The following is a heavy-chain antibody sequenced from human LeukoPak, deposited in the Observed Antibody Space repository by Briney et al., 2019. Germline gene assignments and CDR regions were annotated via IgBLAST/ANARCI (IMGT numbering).Heavy chain of an antibody. J-gene: IGHJ4*02. CDR3: ARANYYDGSVYYGHLDY. Sequence: PSETLSLTCAVSGGPFSSYYWSWIRQPPGKGLEWIGYIYFSGSTNYNPSLNSRVAISVDTSKNQFSLKLSSVTAADTAVYYCARANYYDGSVYYGHLDYWGQGTMVTVSS. CDR1: GGPFSSYY. D-gene: IGHD3-22*01. V-gene: IGHV4-59*01. CDR2: IYFSGST.